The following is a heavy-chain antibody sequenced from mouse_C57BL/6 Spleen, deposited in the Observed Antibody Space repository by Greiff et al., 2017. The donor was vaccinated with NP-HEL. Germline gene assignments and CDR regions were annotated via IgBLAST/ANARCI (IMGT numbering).Heavy chain of an antibody. CDR1: GFTFSDYG. CDR2: ISSGSSTN. Sequence: EVNLVESGGGLVKPGGSLKLSCAASGFTFSDYGMHWVRQAPEKGLEWVAYISSGSSTNYYADTVKGRFTISIDNAKNTLFLQMTSLRSEDTAVYYCARDYGGLDYWGQGTTLTVSS. CDR3: ARDYGGLDY. J-gene: IGHJ2*01. D-gene: IGHD2-4*01. V-gene: IGHV5-17*01.